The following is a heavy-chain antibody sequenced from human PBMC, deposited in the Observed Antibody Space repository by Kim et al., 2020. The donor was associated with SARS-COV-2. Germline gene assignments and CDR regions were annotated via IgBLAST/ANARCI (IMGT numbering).Heavy chain of an antibody. CDR3: ARDSWVWGFFDY. Sequence: NYNPSLKSRVTISVDTSKNQFSLKLSSVTAADTAVYYCARDSWVWGFFDYWGQGTLVTVSS. J-gene: IGHJ4*02. V-gene: IGHV4-59*01. D-gene: IGHD7-27*01.